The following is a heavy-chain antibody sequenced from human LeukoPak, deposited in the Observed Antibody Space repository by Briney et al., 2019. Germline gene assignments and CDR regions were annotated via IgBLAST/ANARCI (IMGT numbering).Heavy chain of an antibody. CDR1: GFDFSSNW. V-gene: IGHV3-74*01. CDR3: AKDHYWSIDY. CDR2: IKGDGIST. Sequence: GGSLRLSCAASGFDFSSNWMHWVRHAPGQGLVWVSRIKGDGISTNYADSVKGRFTISRDIAKNTLYLQMSSLRAEDTGVYYCAKDHYWSIDYWGRGTLVTVSS. D-gene: IGHD3-3*01. J-gene: IGHJ4*02.